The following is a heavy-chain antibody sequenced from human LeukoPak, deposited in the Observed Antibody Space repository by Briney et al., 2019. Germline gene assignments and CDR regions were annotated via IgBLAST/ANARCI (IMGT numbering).Heavy chain of an antibody. CDR3: AKDDYGDYTLGY. CDR2: ISYDGSNK. CDR1: GFTFSSYG. Sequence: GGCLRLSCAASGFTFSSYGMHWVRQAPGKGLEWVAVISYDGSNKYYADSVKGRFTISRDNSKNTLYLQMNSLRAEDTAVYYCAKDDYGDYTLGYWGQGTLVTVSS. V-gene: IGHV3-30*18. D-gene: IGHD4-17*01. J-gene: IGHJ4*02.